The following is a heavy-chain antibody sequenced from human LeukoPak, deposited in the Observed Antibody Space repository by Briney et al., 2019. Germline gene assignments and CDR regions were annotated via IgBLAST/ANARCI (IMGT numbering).Heavy chain of an antibody. CDR3: ARGPLGWSDY. D-gene: IGHD1-26*01. CDR1: GFTFSSYS. Sequence: PGGSLRLSCAASGFTFSSYSMNWVRQAPGKGLEWVSFISESGSSIYYAESVMGRFTISRDNAKNSVSLQMNSLTDEDTAVYYCARGPLGWSDYSGQGILVTVSS. CDR2: ISESGSSI. V-gene: IGHV3-48*02. J-gene: IGHJ4*02.